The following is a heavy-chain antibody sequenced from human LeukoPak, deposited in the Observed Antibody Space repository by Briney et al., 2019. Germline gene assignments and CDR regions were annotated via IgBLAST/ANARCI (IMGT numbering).Heavy chain of an antibody. CDR1: GFTFSSYA. CDR2: ISYDGSNK. J-gene: IGHJ2*01. Sequence: QPGGSLRLSCAASGFTFSSYAMHWVRQAPGKGLEWVAVISYDGSNKYYADSVKGRFTISRDNSKNTLYLQMNSLRAEDTAVYYCAKELESSTMVRGGSHWYFDLWGRGTLVTVSS. V-gene: IGHV3-30*04. CDR3: AKELESSTMVRGGSHWYFDL. D-gene: IGHD3-10*01.